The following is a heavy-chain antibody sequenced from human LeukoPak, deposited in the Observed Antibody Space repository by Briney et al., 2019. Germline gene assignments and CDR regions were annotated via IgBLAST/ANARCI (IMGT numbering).Heavy chain of an antibody. V-gene: IGHV3-21*01. Sequence: GGSLRLSCAASGFTSSSYSMNWVRQAPGKGLEWVSSISSSSSYIYYADSVKGRFTISRDNAKNSLYLQMNSLRAEDTAVYYCARGPQKISGSYYTWFDPWGQGTLVTVSS. J-gene: IGHJ5*02. CDR1: GFTSSSYS. D-gene: IGHD1-26*01. CDR3: ARGPQKISGSYYTWFDP. CDR2: ISSSSSYI.